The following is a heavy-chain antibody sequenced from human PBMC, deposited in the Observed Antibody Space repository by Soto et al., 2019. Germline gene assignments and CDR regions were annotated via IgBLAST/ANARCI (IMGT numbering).Heavy chain of an antibody. V-gene: IGHV6-1*01. CDR1: GDSVSSNSAA. CDR3: ALSLGAAGTGWFDP. CDR2: TYYRSKWYN. J-gene: IGHJ5*02. D-gene: IGHD6-13*01. Sequence: TLSLTCAISGDSVSSNSAAWNWIRQSPSRGLEWLGRTYYRSKWYNDYAVSVKSRITINPDTSKNQFSLQLNSVTPEDTAVYYCALSLGAAGTGWFDPWGQGTLVTVSS.